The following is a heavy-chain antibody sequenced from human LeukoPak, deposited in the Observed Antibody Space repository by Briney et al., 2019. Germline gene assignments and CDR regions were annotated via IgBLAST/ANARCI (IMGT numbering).Heavy chain of an antibody. J-gene: IGHJ4*02. CDR1: GFTVSSNY. CDR3: ARESRDGYNFDY. Sequence: GGSLRLSCAASGFTVSSNYMSWVCQAPGKGLEWVSVIYSGGSTYYADSVKGRFTISRDNSKNTLYLQMNSLRAEDTAVYYCARESRDGYNFDYWGQGTLVTVSS. CDR2: IYSGGST. V-gene: IGHV3-53*01. D-gene: IGHD5-24*01.